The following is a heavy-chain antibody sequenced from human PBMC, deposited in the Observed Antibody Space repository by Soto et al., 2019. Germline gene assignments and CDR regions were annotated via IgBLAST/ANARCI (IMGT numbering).Heavy chain of an antibody. CDR1: GYTFTTYG. Sequence: ASVKVSCKTSGYTFTTYGVSWVRQAPGQGLEWMGWISAYNGNTNDAQKLQGRVTMTTDTSTSTAYMELRGLRSDDTAVYYCARDRYYYGSGSYYVSWFDPWGQGTLVTVS. V-gene: IGHV1-18*04. CDR3: ARDRYYYGSGSYYVSWFDP. J-gene: IGHJ5*02. D-gene: IGHD3-10*01. CDR2: ISAYNGNT.